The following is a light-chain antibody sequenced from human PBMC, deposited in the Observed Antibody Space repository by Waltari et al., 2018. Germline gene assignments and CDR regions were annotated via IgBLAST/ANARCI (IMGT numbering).Light chain of an antibody. Sequence: DIVMTQSPDSLDVSLGERAIINCKSSQSILSNSDNKNYLSWHQQRPGQPPKLLISWASSRESGVPDRFSGSGSGTDFTLTISSLQAEDVAVYFCQQHYGAPLTFGQGTKVEIK. J-gene: IGKJ1*01. CDR1: QSILSNSDNKNY. V-gene: IGKV4-1*01. CDR3: QQHYGAPLT. CDR2: WAS.